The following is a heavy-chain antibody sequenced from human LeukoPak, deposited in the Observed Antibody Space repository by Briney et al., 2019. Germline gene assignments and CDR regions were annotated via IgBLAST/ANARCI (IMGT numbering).Heavy chain of an antibody. Sequence: GASVKVSCKASGYTFTSYGISWVRQAPGQGLEWMGWISACNGNTNYAQKLQGRVTMTTDTSTSTAYMELRSLRSDDTAVYYCARDLPDYDFWSGRDWFDPWGQGTLVTVSS. D-gene: IGHD3-3*01. V-gene: IGHV1-18*01. CDR1: GYTFTSYG. CDR3: ARDLPDYDFWSGRDWFDP. J-gene: IGHJ5*02. CDR2: ISACNGNT.